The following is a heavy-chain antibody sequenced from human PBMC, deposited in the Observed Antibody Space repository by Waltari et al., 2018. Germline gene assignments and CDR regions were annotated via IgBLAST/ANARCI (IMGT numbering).Heavy chain of an antibody. V-gene: IGHV4-39*01. J-gene: IGHJ4*02. CDR1: GGSISSSSYY. CDR2: IYYSGCT. CDR3: ARHGEWAVADYYFDY. D-gene: IGHD6-19*01. Sequence: QLQLQESGPGLVKPSETLSLTCTVSGGSISSSSYYWGWIRQPPGKGLEWIGSIYYSGCTYYNPALKSRVTISVDTSKNQFSLKLSSVTAADTAVYYCARHGEWAVADYYFDYWGQGTLVTVSS.